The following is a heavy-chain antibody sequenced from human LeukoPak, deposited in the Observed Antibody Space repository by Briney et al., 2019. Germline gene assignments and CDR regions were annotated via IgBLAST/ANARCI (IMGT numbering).Heavy chain of an antibody. CDR2: IHYSGST. Sequence: SETLSLTCTVSRDSIKTYYWSWLWQPPGKGLEWIGNIHYSGSTKYNPSLKSRVTISVDTSKNQFSLRVTSLTAADTAVYYCARLGALHDAFDVWGQGTLVTVSS. D-gene: IGHD3-16*01. V-gene: IGHV4-59*12. CDR1: RDSIKTYY. CDR3: ARLGALHDAFDV. J-gene: IGHJ3*01.